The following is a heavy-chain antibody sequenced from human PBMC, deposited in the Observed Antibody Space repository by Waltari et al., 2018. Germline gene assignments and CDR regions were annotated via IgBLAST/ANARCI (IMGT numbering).Heavy chain of an antibody. CDR1: GFTFSSYA. J-gene: IGHJ3*02. CDR2: ISYDGSNK. CDR3: ARGGQQQQGAFDI. Sequence: QVQLVESGGGVVQPGRSLRLSCAASGFTFSSYAMHWVRQAPGKGLEWVAVISYDGSNKYYADSVKGRFTISRDNSKNTLYLQMNSLRAEDTAVYYCARGGQQQQGAFDIWGQGTMVTVSS. D-gene: IGHD6-13*01. V-gene: IGHV3-30-3*01.